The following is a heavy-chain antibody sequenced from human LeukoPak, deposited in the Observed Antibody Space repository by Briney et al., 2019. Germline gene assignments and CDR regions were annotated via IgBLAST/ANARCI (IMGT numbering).Heavy chain of an antibody. CDR1: GFTFSSYG. Sequence: GGSLRLSCAASGFTFSSYGMHWVRQAPGKGLEWVAFIRYDGSNKYYADSVKGRFTISRDNSKNTLYLQMNSLRAEDTAVYYCAKGKIAVAGNWFDPWGQGTLVTVSS. CDR2: IRYDGSNK. J-gene: IGHJ5*02. V-gene: IGHV3-30*02. CDR3: AKGKIAVAGNWFDP. D-gene: IGHD6-19*01.